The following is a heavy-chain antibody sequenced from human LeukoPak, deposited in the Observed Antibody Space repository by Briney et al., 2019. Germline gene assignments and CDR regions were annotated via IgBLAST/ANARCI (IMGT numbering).Heavy chain of an antibody. D-gene: IGHD5-12*01. CDR1: GGSFSTYY. Sequence: SETLSLTCTVSGGSFSTYYWDWIRQAPGKGLEWIGNIYDSGTTHYNPSLKSRVTISGDTSKNQFSLKLNSVTAADTAIYYCATHRRSGSGGSENAFEIWGQGTMVTVSS. CDR2: IYDSGTT. CDR3: ATHRRSGSGGSENAFEI. V-gene: IGHV4-39*01. J-gene: IGHJ3*02.